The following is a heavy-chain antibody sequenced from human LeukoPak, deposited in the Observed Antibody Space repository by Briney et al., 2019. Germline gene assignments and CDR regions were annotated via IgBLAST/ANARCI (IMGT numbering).Heavy chain of an antibody. CDR3: TREDHSNYNY. D-gene: IGHD4-11*01. CDR2: IKQDGGET. CDR1: GFPFSSYW. J-gene: IGHJ4*02. Sequence: GGSLRLSCAASGFPFSSYWMAWVRQAPGKGLEWVASIKQDGGETFYVDSVKGRFTISRDNAKNSLYLQMNSLRAEDTAVYYCTREDHSNYNYWGQGALVTVSS. V-gene: IGHV3-7*01.